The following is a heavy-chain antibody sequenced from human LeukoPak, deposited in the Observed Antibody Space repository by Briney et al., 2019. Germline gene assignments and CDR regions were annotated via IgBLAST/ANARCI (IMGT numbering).Heavy chain of an antibody. Sequence: QAGGSLRLSCAASGFTFSSYGMHWVRQAPGKGLEWVAVIWYDGSNKYYADSVKGRFTISRDNSKNTLYLQMNSLRAEDTAVYYCARDSDRDSGAFDIWGQGTTVTVSS. J-gene: IGHJ3*02. CDR1: GFTFSSYG. V-gene: IGHV3-33*01. CDR2: IWYDGSNK. CDR3: ARDSDRDSGAFDI. D-gene: IGHD2-21*01.